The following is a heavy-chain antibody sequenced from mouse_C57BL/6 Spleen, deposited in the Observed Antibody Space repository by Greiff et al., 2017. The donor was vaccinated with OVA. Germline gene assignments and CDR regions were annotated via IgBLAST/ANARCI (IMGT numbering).Heavy chain of an antibody. J-gene: IGHJ2*01. CDR2: IYPGDGDT. V-gene: IGHV1-80*01. Sequence: VQLKESGAELVKPGASVKISCKASGYAFSSYWMNWVKQRPGKGLEWIGQIYPGDGDTNYNGKFKGKATLTADKSSSTAYMQLSSLTSEDSAVYFCAREDGSSSYFDYWGQGTTLTVSS. D-gene: IGHD1-1*01. CDR3: AREDGSSSYFDY. CDR1: GYAFSSYW.